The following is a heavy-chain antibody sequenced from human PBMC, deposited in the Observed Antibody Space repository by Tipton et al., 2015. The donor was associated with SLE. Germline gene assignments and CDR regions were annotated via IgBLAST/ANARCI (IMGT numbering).Heavy chain of an antibody. V-gene: IGHV3-53*01. D-gene: IGHD4-17*01. CDR2: IYSGGST. CDR3: ASPKGYGDYVGSFDY. Sequence: GSLRLSCAASGFTVSSNYMSWVRQAPGKGLEWVSVIYSGGSTYYADSVKGRFTIPRDNSKNTLYLQMNSLRAEDTAVYYCASPKGYGDYVGSFDYWGQGTLVTVSS. CDR1: GFTVSSNY. J-gene: IGHJ4*02.